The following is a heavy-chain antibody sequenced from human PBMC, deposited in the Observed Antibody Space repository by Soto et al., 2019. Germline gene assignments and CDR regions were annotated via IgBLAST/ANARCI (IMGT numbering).Heavy chain of an antibody. V-gene: IGHV1-2*04. CDR1: GYTFTGYY. CDR2: INPNSGDT. Sequence: ASVKVSCKASGYTFTGYYMHWVRQAPGQGLEWMGWINPNSGDTNYAQKFQGWVTMTRDTSISTAYMELSRLRSDDTAVYYCARDPFHSSSWYYFDYWGQGTLVTVSS. CDR3: ARDPFHSSSWYYFDY. J-gene: IGHJ4*02. D-gene: IGHD6-13*01.